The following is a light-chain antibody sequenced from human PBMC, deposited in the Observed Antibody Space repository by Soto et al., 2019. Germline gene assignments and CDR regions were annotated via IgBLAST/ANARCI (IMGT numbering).Light chain of an antibody. CDR1: HSVSSN. CDR2: GAS. Sequence: EIVMTQSPATLSVSPGVRATLSCRASHSVSSNLAWYQQKPGQAPRLLIYGASTRATGIPARFSGSGSGTEFTLTISSLQSEDFAVYYCQQYNNWLTFGGGTKVEIK. J-gene: IGKJ4*01. CDR3: QQYNNWLT. V-gene: IGKV3-15*01.